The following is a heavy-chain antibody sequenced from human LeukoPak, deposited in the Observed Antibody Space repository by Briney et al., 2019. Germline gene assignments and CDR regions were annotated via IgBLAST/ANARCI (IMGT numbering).Heavy chain of an antibody. J-gene: IGHJ3*02. CDR2: IYYSRST. Sequence: SETLSLTCTVSGASISSYYWSWIRQPPGKGLEWIGYIYYSRSTNYNPSLKIRVTISVDTSKHQFSLKLSSVTAADTAVYYCARDGSGYEVDAFDIWGQGTMVTVSS. D-gene: IGHD5-12*01. CDR3: ARDGSGYEVDAFDI. V-gene: IGHV4-59*01. CDR1: GASISSYY.